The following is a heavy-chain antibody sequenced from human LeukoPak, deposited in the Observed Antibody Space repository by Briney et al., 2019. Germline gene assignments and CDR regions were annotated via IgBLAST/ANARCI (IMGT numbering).Heavy chain of an antibody. CDR1: GGSFSGYY. D-gene: IGHD3-22*01. V-gene: IGHV4-34*01. CDR2: INHSEST. J-gene: IGHJ4*02. CDR3: ASIYDSSGYYEAAGY. Sequence: SETLSLTCAVYGGSFSGYYWSWIRQPPGKGLEWIGEINHSESTNYNPSLKSRVTISVDTSKNQFSLKLSSVTAADTAVYYCASIYDSSGYYEAAGYWGQGTLVTVSS.